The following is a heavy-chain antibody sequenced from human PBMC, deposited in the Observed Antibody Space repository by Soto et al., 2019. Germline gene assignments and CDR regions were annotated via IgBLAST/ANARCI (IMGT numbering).Heavy chain of an antibody. Sequence: GGSLRLSCAASGFSFSSYGMHWVRQAPGKGLEWVAVIWYDGSNKYYADSVKGRFTISRDNSKNTLYLLMNSLRAEDTAVYYCARTVLYDYTDAFDIWGQGTMVTVSS. J-gene: IGHJ3*02. D-gene: IGHD4-4*01. CDR3: ARTVLYDYTDAFDI. CDR2: IWYDGSNK. V-gene: IGHV3-33*01. CDR1: GFSFSSYG.